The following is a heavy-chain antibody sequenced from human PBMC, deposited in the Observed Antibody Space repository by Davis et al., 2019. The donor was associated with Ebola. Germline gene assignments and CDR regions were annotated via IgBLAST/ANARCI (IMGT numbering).Heavy chain of an antibody. D-gene: IGHD2-15*01. J-gene: IGHJ4*02. CDR3: ARDRVCSGATCYAYFDF. CDR2: IKPNSGDT. Sequence: AASVKVSCKASGYIFTGYYIHWVRQAPGQGLEWMGWIKPNSGDTKYSQKFQGWVTMTRDTPIRTAYMELNMLTSDDTAVYYCARDRVCSGATCYAYFDFWGQGTLVTVSS. V-gene: IGHV1-2*04. CDR1: GYIFTGYY.